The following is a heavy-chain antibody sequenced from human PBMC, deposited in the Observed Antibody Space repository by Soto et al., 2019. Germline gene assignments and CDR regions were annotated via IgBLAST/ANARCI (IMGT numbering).Heavy chain of an antibody. CDR2: ISYDGSNK. Sequence: QVQLVESGGGVVQPGRSLRLSCAASGFTFSSYAMHWVRQAPGKGLEWVAVISYDGSNKYYADSVKGRFTISRDNSKNTLYLQMNSLRAEDTAVYYCARTRNWNDPFGYSYYGMDVWGQGTTVTVSS. V-gene: IGHV3-30-3*01. CDR3: ARTRNWNDPFGYSYYGMDV. CDR1: GFTFSSYA. D-gene: IGHD1-20*01. J-gene: IGHJ6*02.